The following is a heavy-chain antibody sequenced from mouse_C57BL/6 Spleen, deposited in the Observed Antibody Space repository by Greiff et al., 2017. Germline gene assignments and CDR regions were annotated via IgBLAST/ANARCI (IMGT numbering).Heavy chain of an antibody. Sequence: VQLQQPGAELVKPGASVKLSCKASGYTFTSYWMHWVKQRPGQGLEWIGMIHPNSGSTNYNEKFKSKATLTVDKSSSTAYMQLSSLTSEDSAVYYCARDYGSSSYYVDYWGQGTTLTVSS. CDR1: GYTFTSYW. D-gene: IGHD1-1*01. CDR2: IHPNSGST. J-gene: IGHJ2*01. V-gene: IGHV1-64*01. CDR3: ARDYGSSSYYVDY.